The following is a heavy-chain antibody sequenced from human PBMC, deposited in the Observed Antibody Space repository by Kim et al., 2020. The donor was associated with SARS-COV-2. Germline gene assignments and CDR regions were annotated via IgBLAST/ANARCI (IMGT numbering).Heavy chain of an antibody. CDR1: GGSFSDYY. CDR2: INHSGDT. V-gene: IGHV4-34*01. J-gene: IGHJ5*02. CDR3: ARLMSDSRKYWWFDP. Sequence: SETLSLTCVVSGGSFSDYYWTWIRQPPGKGLEWIGEINHSGDTNYNPSLRSRVTLTVDASKNQFSLTMDSVTAADTSVYYCARLMSDSRKYWWFDPWGQGALAT. D-gene: IGHD3-22*01.